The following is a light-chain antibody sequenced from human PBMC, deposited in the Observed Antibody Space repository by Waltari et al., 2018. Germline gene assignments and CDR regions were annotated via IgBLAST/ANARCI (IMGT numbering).Light chain of an antibody. CDR2: GSS. Sequence: QSVLTQPPSVSGAPGPRVTITCTGSGSNIGAGHDVPWYQQLPRAAPKLLIYGSSTRPLGVPDRFFGSTSGTSASLAITGLQAEDEADYYCQSYDTSLSVVFGGGTKLTVL. V-gene: IGLV1-40*01. CDR3: QSYDTSLSVV. CDR1: GSNIGAGHD. J-gene: IGLJ3*02.